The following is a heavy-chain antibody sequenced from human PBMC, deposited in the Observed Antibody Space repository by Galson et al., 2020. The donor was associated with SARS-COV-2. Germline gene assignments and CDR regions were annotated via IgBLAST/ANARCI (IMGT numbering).Heavy chain of an antibody. V-gene: IGHV4-30-4*07. Sequence: SETLSLTCAVSGGSISSGGYSWSWIRQPPGKGLEWIGYIYYSGTTYYNPSLKSRVTISVDTSKNQFSLKLSSLTAAATAVYYCARVTQVTIFGVVIRVDYFEYWGQGTLVTVSS. D-gene: IGHD3-3*01. J-gene: IGHJ4*02. CDR3: ARVTQVTIFGVVIRVDYFEY. CDR1: GGSISSGGYS. CDR2: IYYSGTT.